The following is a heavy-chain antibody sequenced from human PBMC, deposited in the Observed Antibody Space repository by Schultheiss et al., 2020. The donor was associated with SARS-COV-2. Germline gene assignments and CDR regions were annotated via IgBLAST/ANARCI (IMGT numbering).Heavy chain of an antibody. Sequence: SETLSLTCTVSGGSMRSGSYYWSWIRQPAGKGLEWIGSIYPSGSTNYNPSLESRVSMSVDTSKNQFSLKLSSVTAADTAVYYCAREDWNGAFDYWGQGTLVTVSS. CDR1: GGSMRSGSYY. V-gene: IGHV4-61*02. D-gene: IGHD1-1*01. CDR3: AREDWNGAFDY. J-gene: IGHJ4*02. CDR2: IYPSGST.